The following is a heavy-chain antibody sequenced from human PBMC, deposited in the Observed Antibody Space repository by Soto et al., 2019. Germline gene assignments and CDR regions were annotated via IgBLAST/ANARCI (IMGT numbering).Heavy chain of an antibody. D-gene: IGHD1-1*01. CDR1: GYAFPTYG. Sequence: QVHLVQSGAEVKKPGASVKVSCKGSGYAFPTYGITWVRQAPGQGLEWMGWISALDGNTNYAQKPQGRVTVTRDTSTSTAYMELRSLRSDDTAVYYCARGRYGDYWGQGALVTVSS. CDR2: ISALDGNT. J-gene: IGHJ4*02. V-gene: IGHV1-18*01. CDR3: ARGRYGDY.